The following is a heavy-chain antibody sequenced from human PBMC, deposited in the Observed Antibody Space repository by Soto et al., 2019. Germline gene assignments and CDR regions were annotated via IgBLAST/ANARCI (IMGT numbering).Heavy chain of an antibody. CDR1: GFTISDYY. CDR3: ARDRTYYYDSSGYSFDY. D-gene: IGHD3-22*01. V-gene: IGHV3-11*01. Sequence: GGSLRLSCEASGFTISDYYMSWIRQAPGKGLEWVSYISSVGTTTYYADSVKGRFSISMDNAKNSLYLQMNSLRAEDTAVYYCARDRTYYYDSSGYSFDYWGQGTLVTVSS. J-gene: IGHJ4*02. CDR2: ISSVGTTT.